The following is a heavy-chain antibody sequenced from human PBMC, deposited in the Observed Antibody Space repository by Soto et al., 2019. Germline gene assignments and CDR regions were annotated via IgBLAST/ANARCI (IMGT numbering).Heavy chain of an antibody. CDR2: ISISSTTM. Sequence: RXXPGKGLEWVSYISISSTTMYYTDSVKGRFTISRDNAKNSLYLQMNRLRDEDTAVYYCARDPFREPSYYFDSWGQGTLVTVSS. D-gene: IGHD1-26*01. J-gene: IGHJ4*02. V-gene: IGHV3-48*02. CDR3: ARDPFREPSYYFDS.